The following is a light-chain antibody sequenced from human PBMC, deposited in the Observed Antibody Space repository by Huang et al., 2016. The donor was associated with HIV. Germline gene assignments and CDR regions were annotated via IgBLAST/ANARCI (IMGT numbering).Light chain of an antibody. Sequence: DIQMTQSPPSLSASVGDRVTFTCRANQNINKSLNWYQQKPGKVPKLLIYTASTLESGVPSRFSGGGSGSRFTLNITNLQPEDFATYYCQQSFSVPRTFG. J-gene: IGKJ1*01. CDR3: QQSFSVPRT. CDR2: TAS. CDR1: QNINKS. V-gene: IGKV1-39*01.